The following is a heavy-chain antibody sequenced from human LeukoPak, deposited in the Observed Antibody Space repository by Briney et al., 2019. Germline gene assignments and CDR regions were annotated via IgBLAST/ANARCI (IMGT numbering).Heavy chain of an antibody. V-gene: IGHV1-18*01. CDR1: GYTFTNNG. J-gene: IGHJ4*02. CDR3: ARIPNYSSGWYGSTPFDY. D-gene: IGHD6-19*01. CDR2: ISAYNYNT. Sequence: ASVKVSCRASGYTFTNNGISWVRQAPGQGLEWMGWISAYNYNTKYAQKFQGRVTMTTDTSTTTAYMELRSLKSDDTAVYYCARIPNYSSGWYGSTPFDYWGQGTLVTVSS.